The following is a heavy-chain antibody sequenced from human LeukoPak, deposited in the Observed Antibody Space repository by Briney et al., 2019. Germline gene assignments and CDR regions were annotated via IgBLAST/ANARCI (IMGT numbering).Heavy chain of an antibody. CDR2: ISNNAGST. J-gene: IGHJ5*02. CDR1: GFTFSSYA. V-gene: IGHV3-23*01. CDR3: AKETIMFDP. Sequence: PGGSLRLSCAASGFTFSSYAMTWVRQVPGKGLEWVSTISNNAGSTYYAESVKGRFTISRDNSKSTLYLQMNSLRAEDTAIYYCAKETIMFDPWGQGTLVTVSS.